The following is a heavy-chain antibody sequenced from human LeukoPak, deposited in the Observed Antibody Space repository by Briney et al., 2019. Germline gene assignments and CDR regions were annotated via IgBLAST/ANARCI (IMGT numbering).Heavy chain of an antibody. Sequence: PGGSLRLSCAASGFTFSDYYMNWIRQAPGKGLEWVSYISDSGNTIHSADSVKGRFTISRDNAKNSLYLQTNSLRAEDTAVYYCARARDNWNYEAFDIWGQGTMVTVSS. CDR2: ISDSGNTI. J-gene: IGHJ3*02. CDR1: GFTFSDYY. CDR3: ARARDNWNYEAFDI. D-gene: IGHD1-7*01. V-gene: IGHV3-11*01.